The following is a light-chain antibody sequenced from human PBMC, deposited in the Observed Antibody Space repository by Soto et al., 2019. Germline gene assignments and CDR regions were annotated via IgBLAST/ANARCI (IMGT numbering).Light chain of an antibody. Sequence: ERVMTQSPATLSVSPGERATLSCRASQSVISNLGWYQQKPGQAPRLLIYGASTRATGIPARFSGSGSGTEFTLTISSLQSEDFAVYYCQQYNNWPHTFGPGTKVDIK. V-gene: IGKV3-15*01. CDR1: QSVISN. CDR3: QQYNNWPHT. CDR2: GAS. J-gene: IGKJ3*01.